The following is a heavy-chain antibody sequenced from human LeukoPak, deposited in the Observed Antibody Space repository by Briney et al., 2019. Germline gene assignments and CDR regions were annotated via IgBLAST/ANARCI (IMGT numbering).Heavy chain of an antibody. CDR1: GFTFSSYG. J-gene: IGHJ4*02. CDR2: IWYDGSNK. Sequence: PGRSLRLSCAASGFTFSSYGMHWVRQAPGKGLEWVAVIWYDGSNKYYADSVKGRFTISRDNSKNTLYLQMNSLRAEDTAVYYCARASRDFDIVVGLDYWGQGTLVTVSS. D-gene: IGHD2-2*01. CDR3: ARASRDFDIVVGLDY. V-gene: IGHV3-33*01.